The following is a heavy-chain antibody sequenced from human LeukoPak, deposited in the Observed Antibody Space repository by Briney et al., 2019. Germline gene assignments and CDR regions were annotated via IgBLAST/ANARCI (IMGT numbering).Heavy chain of an antibody. CDR3: ARHGTPAAAGGAFDI. Sequence: GESLKISCKGSGCGFSNFWIGWVRQMPGKGLEWMGIIYPGDSHTRYSPSFQGQVTISADKSITTAYLQWSSLKASDTAMYHCARHGTPAAAGGAFDIWGHGTMVTVSS. CDR2: IYPGDSHT. CDR1: GCGFSNFW. D-gene: IGHD6-13*01. V-gene: IGHV5-51*01. J-gene: IGHJ3*02.